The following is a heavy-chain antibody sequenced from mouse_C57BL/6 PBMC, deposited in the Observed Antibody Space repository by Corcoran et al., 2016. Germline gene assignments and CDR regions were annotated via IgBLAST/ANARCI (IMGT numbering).Heavy chain of an antibody. CDR3: ARKEIYYGNYGWDYAMDY. D-gene: IGHD2-1*01. CDR2: INPNNGGT. V-gene: IGHV1-18*01. J-gene: IGHJ4*01. CDR1: GYTFTDYN. Sequence: EVQLQQSGPELVKPGASVKMSCKVSGYTFTDYNMHWVKQSHGKSLEWIGDINPNNGGTSYNQKFKGKATLTVDKSSSTAYMELRSLTSEDSAVYYCARKEIYYGNYGWDYAMDYWGQGTSVTVSS.